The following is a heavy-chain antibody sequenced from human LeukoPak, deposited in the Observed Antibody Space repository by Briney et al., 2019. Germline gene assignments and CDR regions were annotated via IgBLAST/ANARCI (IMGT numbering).Heavy chain of an antibody. V-gene: IGHV1-18*01. CDR1: GYTFTSYG. Sequence: ASVKVSCKASGYTFTSYGISWVRQDPGQGLEWMGWISAYNGNTNYAQKLQGRVTMTTDTSTSTAYMELRSLRSDDTAVYYCARDGAVGYDFWSGPHKGAFDIWGQGTMVTVSS. CDR3: ARDGAVGYDFWSGPHKGAFDI. CDR2: ISAYNGNT. D-gene: IGHD3-3*01. J-gene: IGHJ3*02.